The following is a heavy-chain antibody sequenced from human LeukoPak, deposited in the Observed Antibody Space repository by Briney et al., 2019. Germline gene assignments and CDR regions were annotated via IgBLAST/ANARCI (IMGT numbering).Heavy chain of an antibody. CDR3: ARGHYGSGSFPTAYYYYYGMDV. J-gene: IGHJ6*02. D-gene: IGHD3-10*01. V-gene: IGHV1-69*13. CDR2: IIPIFGTA. Sequence: SVKVPCKASGGTFSSYAISWVRQAPGQGLEWMGGIIPIFGTANYAQKFQGRVTITADESTSTAYMELSSLRFKDTAVYYCARGHYGSGSFPTAYYYYYGMDVWGQGTTVTVSS. CDR1: GGTFSSYA.